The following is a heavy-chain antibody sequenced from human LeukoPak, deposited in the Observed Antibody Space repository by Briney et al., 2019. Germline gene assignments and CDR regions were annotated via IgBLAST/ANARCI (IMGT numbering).Heavy chain of an antibody. D-gene: IGHD6-25*01. V-gene: IGHV4-39*01. CDR2: IYYSGST. J-gene: IGHJ4*02. CDR3: ASTHPLESGY. Sequence: SETLSLACTVSGGSISSSSYYWGWIRQPPGKGLEWIGSIYYSGSTYYNPSLKSRVTISVDTSKNQFSLKLSSVTAADTAVNYCASTHPLESGYWGQGTLVTVSS. CDR1: GGSISSSSYY.